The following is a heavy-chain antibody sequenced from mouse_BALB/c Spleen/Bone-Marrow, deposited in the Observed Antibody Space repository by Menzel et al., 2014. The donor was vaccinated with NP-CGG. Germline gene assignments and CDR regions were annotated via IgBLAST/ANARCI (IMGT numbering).Heavy chain of an antibody. CDR2: ISYSGTT. Sequence: EVQLQQSGPSLVKPSQTLSLTCSVTGDSITSGYWNWIRKFPGNKLEYMGYISYSGTTYYNPSLKSRISITRDTSKNXYYLQLNSVTTEDTATYYCARYYTNHMDYWGQGTSVTVSS. CDR1: GDSITSGY. V-gene: IGHV3-8*02. D-gene: IGHD2-5*01. CDR3: ARYYTNHMDY. J-gene: IGHJ4*01.